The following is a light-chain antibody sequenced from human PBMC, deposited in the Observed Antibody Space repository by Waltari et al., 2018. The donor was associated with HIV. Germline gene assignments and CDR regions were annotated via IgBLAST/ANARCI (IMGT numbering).Light chain of an antibody. CDR3: SSYTSTSTLVI. V-gene: IGLV2-14*01. CDR2: EVS. CDR1: SSDVGAYDC. Sequence: QSALTQPASVSGSPGQSITISCTGTSSDVGAYDCVSWYQQHPGKAPKVIIYEVSNRPSGVPNRFSGSKSVNTASLTISGLQAEDEADYYCSSYTSTSTLVIFGGGTKLTVL. J-gene: IGLJ2*01.